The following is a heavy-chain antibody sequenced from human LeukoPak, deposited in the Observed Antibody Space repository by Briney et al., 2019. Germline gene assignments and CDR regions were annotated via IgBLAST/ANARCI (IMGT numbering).Heavy chain of an antibody. CDR2: IIPILGIA. CDR3: ARRGSGSYYYYYYGMDV. D-gene: IGHD3-10*01. V-gene: IGHV1-69*04. CDR1: GGTFSSYA. Sequence: ASVKVSCKASGGTFSSYAISWVRQAPGQGLEWMGRIIPILGIANYAQKFQGRVTITADKSTSTAYMELSSLRSEDTAAYHCARRGSGSYYYYYYGMDVWGQGTTVTVSS. J-gene: IGHJ6*02.